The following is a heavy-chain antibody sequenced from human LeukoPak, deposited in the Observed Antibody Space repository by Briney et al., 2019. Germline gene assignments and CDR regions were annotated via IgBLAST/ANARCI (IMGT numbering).Heavy chain of an antibody. CDR2: ISSEGNNT. D-gene: IGHD5-18*01. CDR1: GFTFSSYA. V-gene: IGHV3-30-3*01. CDR3: AKDPDTAMADY. J-gene: IGHJ4*02. Sequence: PGRSLRLSCAASGFTFSSYAMHWVRQAPGKGLEWVAVISSEGNNTYYADSVKGRFTISRDNSKNTLYLQMNSLRSEDTAVYYFAKDPDTAMADYWGQGTLVTVSS.